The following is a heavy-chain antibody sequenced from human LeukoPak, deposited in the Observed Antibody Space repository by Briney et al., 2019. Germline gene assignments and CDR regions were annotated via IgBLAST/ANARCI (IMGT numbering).Heavy chain of an antibody. D-gene: IGHD2-2*01. CDR3: ARVDRYIVVVPAASYYFDY. CDR2: IYHSGRT. V-gene: IGHV4-38-2*02. CDR1: GYSLSSGYY. J-gene: IGHJ4*02. Sequence: SETLSLTCTVSGYSLSSGYYWGWIRQPPGKGLEWIGSIYHSGRTYYNPSLKSRVTISVDTSKNQFSLKLSSVTAADTAVYYCARVDRYIVVVPAASYYFDYWGQGTLVTVSS.